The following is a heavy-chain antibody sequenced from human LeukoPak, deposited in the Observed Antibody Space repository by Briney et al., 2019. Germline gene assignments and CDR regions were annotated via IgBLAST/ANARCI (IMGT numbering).Heavy chain of an antibody. CDR3: ARGKGGYSYGY. J-gene: IGHJ4*02. D-gene: IGHD5-18*01. CDR2: INHSGST. V-gene: IGHV4-34*01. Sequence: PSETLSLTCAVSGGSFSGYYWSWIRQPPGKGLEWIGEINHSGSTNYNPSLKSRVTISVDTSKNQFSLKLSSVTAADTAVYYCARGKGGYSYGYWGQGTLVTVSS. CDR1: GGSFSGYY.